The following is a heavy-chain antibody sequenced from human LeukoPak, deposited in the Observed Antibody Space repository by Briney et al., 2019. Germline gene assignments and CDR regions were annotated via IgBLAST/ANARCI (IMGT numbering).Heavy chain of an antibody. CDR1: GYTFTSYG. V-gene: IGHV1-18*01. CDR3: ASRVTEADCGGDCSFDY. D-gene: IGHD2-21*02. Sequence: ASVKVSCKASGYTFTSYGISWVRQAPGQGLEWMGWISAYNGNTNYAQKPQGRVTMTTDTSTSTAYMELRSLRSDDTAVYYCASRVTEADCGGDCSFDYWGQGTLVTVSS. J-gene: IGHJ4*02. CDR2: ISAYNGNT.